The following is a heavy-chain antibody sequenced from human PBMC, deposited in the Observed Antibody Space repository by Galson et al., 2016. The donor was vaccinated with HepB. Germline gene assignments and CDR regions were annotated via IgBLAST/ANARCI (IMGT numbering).Heavy chain of an antibody. CDR2: ISRDGGRT. J-gene: IGHJ6*02. Sequence: SLRLSCAASAFGFSSYAMAWVRQAPGKGLEWVSGISRDGGRTYYADSVKGRFTIFRDNSKKTLYLQLKSLRAEDTANYYCVKHPVTTFDILTEYDGDVWGQWTTVYVSS. D-gene: IGHD3-9*01. V-gene: IGHV3-23*01. CDR3: VKHPVTTFDILTEYDGDV. CDR1: AFGFSSYA.